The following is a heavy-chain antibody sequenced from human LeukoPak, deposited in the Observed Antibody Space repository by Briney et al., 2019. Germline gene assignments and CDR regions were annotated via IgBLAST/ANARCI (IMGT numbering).Heavy chain of an antibody. CDR3: ARGRYYYGSGSHFDY. J-gene: IGHJ4*02. CDR2: IYTSGST. Sequence: SETLSLTCTVFGGSSSSYYWSWIRQPAGKGLEWIGRIYTSGSTNYNPSLKSRVTMSVDTSKNQFSLKLSSVTAADTAVYYCARGRYYYGSGSHFDYWGQGTLVTVSS. D-gene: IGHD3-10*01. V-gene: IGHV4-4*07. CDR1: GGSSSSYY.